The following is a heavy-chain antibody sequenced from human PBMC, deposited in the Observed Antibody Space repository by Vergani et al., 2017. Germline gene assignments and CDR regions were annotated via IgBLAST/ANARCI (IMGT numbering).Heavy chain of an antibody. V-gene: IGHV4-61*02. D-gene: IGHD3-9*01. CDR3: ASSVLTGYYYDY. J-gene: IGHJ4*02. CDR2: IYTSGST. Sequence: QLQLQESGPGLVKPSETLSLTCTVSGGSISSSSYYWGWIRQPAGKGLEWIGRIYTSGSTNYNPSLKSRVTISVDTSKNQFSLKLSSVTAADTAVYYCASSVLTGYYYDYWGQGTLVTVSS. CDR1: GGSISSSSYY.